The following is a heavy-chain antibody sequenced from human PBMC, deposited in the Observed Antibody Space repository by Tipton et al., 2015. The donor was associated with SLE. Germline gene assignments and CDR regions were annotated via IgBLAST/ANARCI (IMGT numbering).Heavy chain of an antibody. J-gene: IGHJ4*02. V-gene: IGHV4-61*09. Sequence: TLSLTCTVSGGSISSGSYYWSWIRPPAGKGLEWIGHIYTSGSTNYNPPLKSRVTISVDTSKNQFSLKLSSVTAADTAVYYCASVTYYYDSSGYPEYYFDYWGQGTLVTVSS. CDR2: IYTSGST. CDR3: ASVTYYYDSSGYPEYYFDY. D-gene: IGHD3-22*01. CDR1: GGSISSGSYY.